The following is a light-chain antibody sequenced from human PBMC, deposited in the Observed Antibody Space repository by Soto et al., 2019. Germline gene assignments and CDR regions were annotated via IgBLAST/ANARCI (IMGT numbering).Light chain of an antibody. CDR3: LLSYSGPRV. J-gene: IGLJ3*02. V-gene: IGLV7-46*01. CDR1: TGAVTSGHY. CDR2: DTK. Sequence: QAVVTQEPSLTVSPGETVTLTCGSSTGAVTSGHYPYWFQQKPGQAPRTLIYDTKNKHSWTPARFSGSRLGGKAALTLSGAQPEDEAEYYCLLSYSGPRVFGGGTKLTVL.